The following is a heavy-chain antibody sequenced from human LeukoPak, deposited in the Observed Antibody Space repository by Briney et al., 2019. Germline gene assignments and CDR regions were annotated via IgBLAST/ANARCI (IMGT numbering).Heavy chain of an antibody. Sequence: PGGSLRLSCAASGFTFSSYAMSWVRQAPGKGLEWVSAISGSGGSTYYADSVKGRFTISSDNSKNTLHLQMNSLRAEDTAVYYCAKRARVVGAMNWFDPWGQGTLVTVSS. D-gene: IGHD1-26*01. V-gene: IGHV3-23*01. CDR2: ISGSGGST. CDR1: GFTFSSYA. J-gene: IGHJ5*02. CDR3: AKRARVVGAMNWFDP.